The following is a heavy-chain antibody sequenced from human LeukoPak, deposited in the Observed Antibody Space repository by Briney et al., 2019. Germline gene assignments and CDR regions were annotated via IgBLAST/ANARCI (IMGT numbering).Heavy chain of an antibody. J-gene: IGHJ4*02. D-gene: IGHD6-13*01. CDR2: ISISGSST. V-gene: IGHV3-23*01. CDR1: GFTFSSNA. CDR3: AKSALTSAGRFFDH. Sequence: GGSLRLSCAASGFTFSSNAMNWVRQAPGKGLEWVSRISISGSSTYYADSVKGRFTISRDISNSTLYLHMNNLRVEDTAVYYCAKSALTSAGRFFDHWGQGTLVTVSS.